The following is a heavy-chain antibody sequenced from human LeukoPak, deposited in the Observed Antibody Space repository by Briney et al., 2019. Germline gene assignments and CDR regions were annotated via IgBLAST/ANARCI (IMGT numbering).Heavy chain of an antibody. V-gene: IGHV3-48*03. D-gene: IGHD5-18*01. CDR1: GFTFSSYE. CDR3: ARDTYMVTWFDY. J-gene: IGHJ4*02. Sequence: PWGSLRLSCAASGFTFSSYEMNWVPQAPGKGLEWVSYISSSGSTIYYADSVKGRFTISRDNAKNSLYLQMNSLRAEDTAVYYCARDTYMVTWFDYWGQGTLVTVSS. CDR2: ISSSGSTI.